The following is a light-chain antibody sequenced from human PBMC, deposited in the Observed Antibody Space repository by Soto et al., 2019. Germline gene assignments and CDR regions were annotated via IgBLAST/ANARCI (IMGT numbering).Light chain of an antibody. CDR3: QQIHYWWP. J-gene: IGKJ1*01. V-gene: IGKV3-15*01. CDR2: DAS. Sequence: DIVMTQSPASLSVAPGERATLSCRASRNIDNKLAWYQQKPGQVPRLLIYDASTRATGIPARFSGSGSGTESTLNSSLLQSEDFAFYGCQQIHYWWPFGQGTKV. CDR1: RNIDNK.